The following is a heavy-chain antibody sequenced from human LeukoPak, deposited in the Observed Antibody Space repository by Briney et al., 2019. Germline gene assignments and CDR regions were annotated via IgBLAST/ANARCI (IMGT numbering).Heavy chain of an antibody. J-gene: IGHJ4*02. Sequence: GESLKISSKGSGYSFTSYWIGWVRQIPGKGLEWMGIIYPGDSATRYSPSFQGQVTISADKSISTAYLQWSSLKASDTAMYYCARLAGYCSSTSCSYYFDYWGQGTLVTVSS. V-gene: IGHV5-51*01. CDR2: IYPGDSAT. CDR1: GYSFTSYW. CDR3: ARLAGYCSSTSCSYYFDY. D-gene: IGHD2-2*01.